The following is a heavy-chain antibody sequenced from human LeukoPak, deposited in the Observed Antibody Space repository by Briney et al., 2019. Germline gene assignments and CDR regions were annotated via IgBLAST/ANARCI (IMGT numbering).Heavy chain of an antibody. J-gene: IGHJ4*02. CDR3: AKDATGGDYYDSSRGY. CDR2: IYSGGST. CDR1: GFTVSSNY. D-gene: IGHD3-22*01. V-gene: IGHV3-66*01. Sequence: GGSLRLSCAASGFTVSSNYMSWVRQAPGKGLEWVSIIYSGGSTYYADSAKGRFTISRDNAKNTLYLQMTSLRAEDTAVYYCAKDATGGDYYDSSRGYWGQGTLVTVSS.